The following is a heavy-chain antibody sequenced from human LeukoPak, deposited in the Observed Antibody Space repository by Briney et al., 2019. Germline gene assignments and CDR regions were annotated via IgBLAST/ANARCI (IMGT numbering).Heavy chain of an antibody. CDR3: ARDSYNNVDY. CDR2: TNTEGTST. V-gene: IGHV3-74*01. J-gene: IGHJ4*02. CDR1: GFAFSSYW. Sequence: GGSLRLSCAASGFAFSSYWMHWVRQAPGKGLVWVSRTNTEGTSTYYADSVKGRFTVSRDNAKNTVYLQMNSLRAEDTAVYYCARDSYNNVDYWGQGTLVTVSS. D-gene: IGHD5-24*01.